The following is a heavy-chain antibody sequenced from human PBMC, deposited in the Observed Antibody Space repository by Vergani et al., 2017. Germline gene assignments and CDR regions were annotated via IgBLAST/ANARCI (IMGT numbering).Heavy chain of an antibody. J-gene: IGHJ4*02. CDR2: IKQDGSEK. CDR3: ARDRITMVRGESDY. V-gene: IGHV3-7*01. CDR1: GFTFSSYW. Sequence: EVQLLESGGGLVQPGGSLRLSCAASGFTFSSYWMSWVRQAPGKGLEWVANIKQDGSEKYYVDSVKGRFTISRDNAKNSLYLQMNSLRAEDTAVYYCARDRITMVRGESDYWGQGTLVTVSS. D-gene: IGHD3-10*01.